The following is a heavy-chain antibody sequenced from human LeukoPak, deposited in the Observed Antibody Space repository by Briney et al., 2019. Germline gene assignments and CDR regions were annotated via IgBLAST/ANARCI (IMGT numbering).Heavy chain of an antibody. Sequence: PGGSLRLSCAASGFTFSDYYKSWIRQAPGKGLEWVSYISSSGSTIYYADSVKGGFTISRDNAKNSLYLQMNSLRAEDTAVYYCASRSIQLWTIDYWGQGTLVTVSS. V-gene: IGHV3-11*04. CDR3: ASRSIQLWTIDY. J-gene: IGHJ4*02. CDR2: ISSSGSTI. CDR1: GFTFSDYY. D-gene: IGHD5-18*01.